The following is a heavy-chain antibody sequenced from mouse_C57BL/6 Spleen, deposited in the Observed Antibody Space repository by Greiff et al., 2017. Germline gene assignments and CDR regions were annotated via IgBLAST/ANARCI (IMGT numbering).Heavy chain of an antibody. CDR3: ARLYDGYFYFDY. Sequence: QVQLQQSGAELVRPGTSVKVSCKASGYAFTNYLIEWVKQRPGQGLEWIGVINPGSGGTNYNEKFKGKATLTADKSSSTAYMQLSSLTSEDSAVYFCARLYDGYFYFDYWGQGTTLTVSS. V-gene: IGHV1-54*01. CDR2: INPGSGGT. J-gene: IGHJ2*01. D-gene: IGHD2-3*01. CDR1: GYAFTNYL.